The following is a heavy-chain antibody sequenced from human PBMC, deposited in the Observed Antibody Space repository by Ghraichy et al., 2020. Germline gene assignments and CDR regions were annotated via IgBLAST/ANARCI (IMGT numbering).Heavy chain of an antibody. CDR2: IIPIFGTA. CDR1: GGTFSSYA. J-gene: IGHJ6*02. D-gene: IGHD3-3*01. V-gene: IGHV1-69*13. CDR3: ARDHRPPLVFGVVMENYYGMDV. Sequence: SVKVSCKASGGTFSSYAISWVRQAPGQGLEWMGGIIPIFGTANYAQKFQGRVTITADESTSTAYMELSSLRSEDTAVYYCARDHRPPLVFGVVMENYYGMDVWGQGTTVNVSS.